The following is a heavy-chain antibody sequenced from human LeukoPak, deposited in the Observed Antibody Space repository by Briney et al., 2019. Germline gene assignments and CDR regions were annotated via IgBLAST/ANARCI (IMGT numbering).Heavy chain of an antibody. V-gene: IGHV4-31*03. J-gene: IGHJ6*03. CDR2: IYYSGST. Sequence: SQTLSLTCTVSGGSISSGGYYWSWIRQHPGKGLEWIGYIYYSGSTYYNPSLKSRVTISVDTSKNQFSLKLSSVTAADTAVYYCAREVPRYYYDSSVMDVWGKGTTVTVSS. CDR1: GGSISSGGYY. D-gene: IGHD3-22*01. CDR3: AREVPRYYYDSSVMDV.